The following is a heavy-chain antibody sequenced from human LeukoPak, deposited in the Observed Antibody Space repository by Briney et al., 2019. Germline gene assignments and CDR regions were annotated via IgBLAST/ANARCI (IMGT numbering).Heavy chain of an antibody. D-gene: IGHD3-16*02. CDR2: INHSGST. Sequence: SETLSLTCAVYGVSFSGYYWSWIRQPPGKGLEWIGEINHSGSTNYNPSLKSRVTISVDTSKNQFSLKLSSVTAADTAVYYCARGIPYDYVWGSYRPYYFDYWGQGTLVTVSS. J-gene: IGHJ4*02. CDR1: GVSFSGYY. CDR3: ARGIPYDYVWGSYRPYYFDY. V-gene: IGHV4-34*01.